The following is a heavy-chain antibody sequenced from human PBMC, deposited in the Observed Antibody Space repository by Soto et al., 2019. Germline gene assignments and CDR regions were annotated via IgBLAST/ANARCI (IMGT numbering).Heavy chain of an antibody. D-gene: IGHD6-13*01. V-gene: IGHV4-4*02. CDR2: IYHSGST. Sequence: QVQLQESGPGLVKPSGTLSLTCAVSGVSISSSNWWSWVRQPPGKGLEWIGEIYHSGSTHNNPSLKSRVTISVDKYKIQFSLKLSSVTAADTAVYYCARARDLAAAGSGLDIWGQGTMVTVSS. CDR3: ARARDLAAAGSGLDI. CDR1: GVSISSSNW. J-gene: IGHJ3*02.